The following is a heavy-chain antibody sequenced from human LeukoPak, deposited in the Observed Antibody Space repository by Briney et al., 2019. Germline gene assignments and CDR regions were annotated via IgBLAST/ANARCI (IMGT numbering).Heavy chain of an antibody. V-gene: IGHV4-38-2*02. CDR2: IYHSGRT. CDR3: ARQYIDILTGYHRGELYWYFDL. Sequence: SETLSLTCTVSGYSISSGYYWGWIRQPPGKGLEWIGSIYHSGRTFYNPSLKSRVTISVDTSKNQFSLKLRSVTAADTAVYYCARQYIDILTGYHRGELYWYFDLWGRGTLVTVSS. J-gene: IGHJ2*01. D-gene: IGHD3-9*01. CDR1: GYSISSGYY.